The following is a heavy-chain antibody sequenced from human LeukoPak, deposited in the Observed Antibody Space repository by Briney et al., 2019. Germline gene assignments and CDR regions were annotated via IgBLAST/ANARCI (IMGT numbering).Heavy chain of an antibody. CDR1: GGSISSYY. Sequence: PSETLSLTFTVSGGSISSYYWSWIRQPPGKGLEWIGYIYYSGSTNYNPSLKSRVTISVDTSKNQFSLKLSSVTAADTAVYYCARRSYSYGYWAFDIWGQGTMVTVSS. D-gene: IGHD5-18*01. CDR3: ARRSYSYGYWAFDI. CDR2: IYYSGST. V-gene: IGHV4-59*08. J-gene: IGHJ3*02.